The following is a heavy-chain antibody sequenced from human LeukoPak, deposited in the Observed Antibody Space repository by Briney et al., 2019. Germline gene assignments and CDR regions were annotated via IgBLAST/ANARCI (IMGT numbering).Heavy chain of an antibody. CDR3: ARLYCRGGACYGGWFDP. CDR2: IYPGDSTT. Sequence: RGDFLQISCKGSGYSFTSYWIGWVRQLPGKGLEWMGIIYPGDSTTRYSPSFQGQVTISVDKSISTAYLQWHTLKASDTATYYCARLYCRGGACYGGWFDPWGQGTLVTVSS. CDR1: GYSFTSYW. V-gene: IGHV5-51*01. D-gene: IGHD2-15*01. J-gene: IGHJ5*02.